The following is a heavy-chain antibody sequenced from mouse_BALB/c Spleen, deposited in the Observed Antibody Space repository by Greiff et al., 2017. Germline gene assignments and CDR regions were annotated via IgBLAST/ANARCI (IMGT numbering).Heavy chain of an antibody. V-gene: IGHV2-6-7*01. Sequence: VQLQESGAGLVAPSQFLYISCTASGFSLTGYGVNWVRQTPGKGLEWLGMIWGDGSKDYNSALKSRVSISKDNSKNQVFLKMNSLQADDTAMYYCARRRTGTEDMDYWGQGTTLTVSS. D-gene: IGHD2-14*01. CDR3: ARRRTGTEDMDY. CDR2: IWGDGSK. CDR1: GFSLTGYG. J-gene: IGHJ4*01.